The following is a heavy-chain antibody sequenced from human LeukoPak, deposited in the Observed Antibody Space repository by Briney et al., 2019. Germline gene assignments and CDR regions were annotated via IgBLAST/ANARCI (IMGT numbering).Heavy chain of an antibody. Sequence: GGSLRLSCAASGFTVSSNYMSWVRQAPGEGLEWVSVIYSGGSAYYADSVKGRFTISRDNSKNTLYLQMNSLRAEDTAVYYCARLGASRRYFDYWGQGTLVTVSS. D-gene: IGHD1-26*01. CDR3: ARLGASRRYFDY. CDR1: GFTVSSNY. V-gene: IGHV3-53*01. CDR2: IYSGGSA. J-gene: IGHJ4*02.